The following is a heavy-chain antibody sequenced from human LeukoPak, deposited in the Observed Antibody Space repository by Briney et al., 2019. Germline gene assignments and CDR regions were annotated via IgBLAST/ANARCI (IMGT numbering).Heavy chain of an antibody. CDR3: ARDPSPTVTTIDLFDY. J-gene: IGHJ4*02. V-gene: IGHV4-34*01. D-gene: IGHD4-17*01. Sequence: SETLSLTCAVYGGSFSGYYWSWIRQPPGKGLEWIGEINHSGSTNYNPSLKSRVTISVDTSKNQFSLKLSSVTAADTAVYYCARDPSPTVTTIDLFDYWGQGTLVTVSS. CDR1: GGSFSGYY. CDR2: INHSGST.